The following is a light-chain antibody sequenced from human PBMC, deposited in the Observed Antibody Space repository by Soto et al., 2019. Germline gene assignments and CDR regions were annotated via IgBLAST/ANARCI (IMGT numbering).Light chain of an antibody. J-gene: IGKJ2*01. CDR2: AAS. Sequence: DIQMTQSPSSLSASVGDRVTITCRASQSISSYLNWYQQKPGKAPKLLSYAASSLQSGVPSRFSGSGSGTDFTLTISSLQPEDFATYYCQQSYSTPNPFGQGTKLEIK. CDR1: QSISSY. CDR3: QQSYSTPNP. V-gene: IGKV1-39*01.